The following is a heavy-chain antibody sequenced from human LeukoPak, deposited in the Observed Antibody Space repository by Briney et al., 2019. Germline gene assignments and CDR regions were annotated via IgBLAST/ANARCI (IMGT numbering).Heavy chain of an antibody. CDR2: INHSGST. Sequence: PSESLSLTCAVYGGSFSGYYWSWIRQPPGKGLEWIGEINHSGSTNYNPSLKSRVTISVDTSKNQFSLKLSSVTAADTAVYYCARVWFGELAGVDYWGQGTLVTVSS. D-gene: IGHD3-10*01. CDR1: GGSFSGYY. J-gene: IGHJ4*02. CDR3: ARVWFGELAGVDY. V-gene: IGHV4-34*01.